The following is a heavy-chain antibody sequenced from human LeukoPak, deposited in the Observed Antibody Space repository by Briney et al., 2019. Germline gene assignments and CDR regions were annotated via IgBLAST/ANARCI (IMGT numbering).Heavy chain of an antibody. CDR1: GGSISSYY. D-gene: IGHD3-3*01. V-gene: IGHV4-59*12. CDR2: IYYSGST. CDR3: ARERYDFWSGYYGMDV. J-gene: IGHJ6*02. Sequence: SETLSLTCTVSGGSISSYYWSWIRQPPGKGLEWIGYIYYSGSTNYNPSLKSRVTISVDTSKNQFSLKLSSVTAADTAVYYCARERYDFWSGYYGMDVWGQGTTVTVSS.